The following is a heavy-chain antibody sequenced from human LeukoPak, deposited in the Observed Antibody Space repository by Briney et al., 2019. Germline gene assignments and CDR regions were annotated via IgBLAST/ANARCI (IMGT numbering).Heavy chain of an antibody. CDR3: AKSVSGHGFFDS. V-gene: IGHV3-30*02. Sequence: PGGSLRLSCVASGFIFSSYAMQWVRQAPGKGLEWVAFIGYDGSNNYYADSVKGRFTISRDNSKTTLFLQMNSLRAEDTAVYYCAKSVSGHGFFDSWGQGSLVTVSS. D-gene: IGHD6-19*01. J-gene: IGHJ4*02. CDR1: GFIFSSYA. CDR2: IGYDGSNN.